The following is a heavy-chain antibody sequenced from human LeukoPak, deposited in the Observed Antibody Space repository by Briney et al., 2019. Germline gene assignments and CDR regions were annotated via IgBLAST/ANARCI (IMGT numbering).Heavy chain of an antibody. CDR3: ARGGITYNWNYNNWFDP. V-gene: IGHV1-2*02. CDR2: INPNSGGT. D-gene: IGHD1-7*01. Sequence: ASVKVSCKASGYTFTGYYMHWVRQAPGQGLEWMGWINPNSGGTNYAQKFQGRVTMTRDTSIGTAYMELSRLRSDDTAVYYCARGGITYNWNYNNWFDPWGQGTLVTVSS. CDR1: GYTFTGYY. J-gene: IGHJ5*02.